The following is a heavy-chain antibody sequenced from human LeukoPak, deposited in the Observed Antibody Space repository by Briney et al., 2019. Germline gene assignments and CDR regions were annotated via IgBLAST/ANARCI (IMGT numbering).Heavy chain of an antibody. CDR3: AKDYEGTTAPFYFNS. Sequence: WSLRLSCAASGFTFSSYAMGCVRQAPGKGLEWVSSISGSGGTTYYAASVKGRFTISRDNSKNTLYLQMNSLRAEDTAVYYCAKDYEGTTAPFYFNSWGQGTLVTVSS. CDR2: ISGSGGTT. CDR1: GFTFSSYA. J-gene: IGHJ4*02. D-gene: IGHD1-7*01. V-gene: IGHV3-23*01.